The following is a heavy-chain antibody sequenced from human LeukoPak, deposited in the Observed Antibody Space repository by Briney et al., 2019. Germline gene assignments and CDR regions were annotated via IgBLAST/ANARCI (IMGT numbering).Heavy chain of an antibody. D-gene: IGHD4-17*01. CDR1: GASISSYF. J-gene: IGHJ4*02. CDR2: IHHSGNT. Sequence: SETLSLTCTVSGASISSYFWSWIRQPPGKGLEWIGHIHHSGNTDYNPSLKSRAITSIDPSKNQISLTLTSVSAADTAVYDCARDNHVDYEGAFDYWGQGTLVTVSS. V-gene: IGHV4-59*12. CDR3: ARDNHVDYEGAFDY.